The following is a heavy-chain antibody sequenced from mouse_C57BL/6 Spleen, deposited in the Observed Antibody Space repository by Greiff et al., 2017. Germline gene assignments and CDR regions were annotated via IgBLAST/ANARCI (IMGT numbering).Heavy chain of an antibody. J-gene: IGHJ2*01. CDR1: GYTFTNYW. CDR3: ARGRDGNYYFDY. D-gene: IGHD2-1*01. Sequence: VKLQESGAELVRPGTSVKMSCKASGYTFTNYWIGWAKQRPGHGLEWIGDIYPGGGYTNYNEKFKGKATLTADKSSSTAYMQFSSLTSEDSAIYYCARGRDGNYYFDYWGQGTTLTVSS. CDR2: IYPGGGYT. V-gene: IGHV1-63*01.